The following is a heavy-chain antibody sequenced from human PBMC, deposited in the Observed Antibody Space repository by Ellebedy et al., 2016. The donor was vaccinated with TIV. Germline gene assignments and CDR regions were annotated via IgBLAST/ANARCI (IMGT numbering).Heavy chain of an antibody. CDR2: ISWNSGSI. J-gene: IGHJ4*02. Sequence: SLKISXAASGFSFDDYAMHWVRQAPGKGLEWVSGISWNSGSIGYADSVKGRFTISRDNAKNSLYLQMNSLRAEDTAVYYCVREDNTVVRGFNVRGNDFWGQGTLVTVSS. D-gene: IGHD3-10*01. V-gene: IGHV3-9*01. CDR1: GFSFDDYA. CDR3: VREDNTVVRGFNVRGNDF.